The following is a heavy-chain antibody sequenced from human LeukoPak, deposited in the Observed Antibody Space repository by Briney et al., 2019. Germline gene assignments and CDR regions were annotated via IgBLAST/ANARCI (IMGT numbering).Heavy chain of an antibody. D-gene: IGHD6-19*01. Sequence: SETLSLTCAVTGGSISNGNWWSWVRQPPGKGLEWIGEILHSGNTNYNPSLKSRVTISVDKSKNQFTLKLSSATAADTAVYYCVRESLVAVSRYYFYLMDVWGQGTSVTVSS. CDR3: VRESLVAVSRYYFYLMDV. CDR2: ILHSGNT. CDR1: GGSISNGNW. V-gene: IGHV4-4*02. J-gene: IGHJ6*02.